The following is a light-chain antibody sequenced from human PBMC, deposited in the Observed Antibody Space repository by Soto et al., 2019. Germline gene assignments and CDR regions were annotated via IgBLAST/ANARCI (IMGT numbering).Light chain of an antibody. V-gene: IGKV3-15*01. CDR3: QQCRNWPLT. CDR1: QNVYNN. J-gene: IGKJ4*01. Sequence: EIVMTQSPATLSASPGEGATLSCKAGQNVYNNLAWYQQRPGQPPRLLIYDASTRATGISARFSGSGYGTEFTLTIRSLQSEDFAVYFCQQCRNWPLTFGGGTKVDI. CDR2: DAS.